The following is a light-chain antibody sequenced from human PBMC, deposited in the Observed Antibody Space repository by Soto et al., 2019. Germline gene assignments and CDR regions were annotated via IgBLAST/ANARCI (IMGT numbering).Light chain of an antibody. Sequence: LTHPGSSSVSRGHSFTISCTGTSSDVVGYKYVSWYQQHPGKAPKLILYEVSKRPSGVPDRFYGSKSGNTASLTVSGLQAPDEADYYCKSYEASIYVLGNGTKVTV. V-gene: IGLV2-8*01. CDR2: EVS. CDR3: KSYEASIYV. CDR1: SSDVVGYKY. J-gene: IGLJ1*01.